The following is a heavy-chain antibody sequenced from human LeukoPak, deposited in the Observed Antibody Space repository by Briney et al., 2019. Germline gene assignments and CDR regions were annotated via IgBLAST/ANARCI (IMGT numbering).Heavy chain of an antibody. CDR3: ARGGATMAYY. V-gene: IGHV3-74*01. CDR2: INSDGSST. J-gene: IGHJ4*02. Sequence: GGSLRLSCSASGFTFSSYWMPWVRQAPGKGLAWVSRINSDGSSTSYADSVKGRFTISRDNAKNTLYQQMNSLRAEDTAVYYCARGGATMAYYWGQGTLVTVSS. D-gene: IGHD3-10*01. CDR1: GFTFSSYW.